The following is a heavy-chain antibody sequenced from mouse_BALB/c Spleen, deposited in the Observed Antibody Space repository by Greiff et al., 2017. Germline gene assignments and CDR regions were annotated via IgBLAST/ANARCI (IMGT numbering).Heavy chain of an antibody. V-gene: IGHV1-14*01. J-gene: IGHJ3*01. CDR1: GYTFTSYV. D-gene: IGHD2-1*01. Sequence: VQLQQSGPELVKPGASVKMSCKASGYTFTSYVMHWVKQKPGQGLEWIGYINPYNDGTKYNEKFKGKATMTSDKSSSTAYMDLSSLTSEDSAVYYCAIQPDGNYLACFAYWGQGTLVTVSA. CDR2: INPYNDGT. CDR3: AIQPDGNYLACFAY.